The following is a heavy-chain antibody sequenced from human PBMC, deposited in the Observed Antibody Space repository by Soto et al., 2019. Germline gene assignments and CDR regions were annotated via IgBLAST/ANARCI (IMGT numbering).Heavy chain of an antibody. Sequence: GGSLRLSCAASGFTFSSYSMNWVRQAPGKGLEWVSSISSSSSYIYYADSVKGRFTISRDNAKKSLYLQMNSLRAEDTAVYYCARDLSSTRCFGYWGQGTLVTVSS. CDR2: ISSSSSYI. J-gene: IGHJ4*02. V-gene: IGHV3-21*01. CDR3: ARDLSSTRCFGY. D-gene: IGHD2-2*01. CDR1: GFTFSSYS.